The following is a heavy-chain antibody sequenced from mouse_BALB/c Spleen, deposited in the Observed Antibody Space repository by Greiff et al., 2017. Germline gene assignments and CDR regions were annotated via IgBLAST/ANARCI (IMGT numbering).Heavy chain of an antibody. CDR1: GDSITSGY. CDR2: ISYSGST. D-gene: IGHD3-3*01. Sequence: VQLQQSGPSLVKPSQTLSLTCSVTGDSITSGYWNWIRKFPGNKLEYMGYISYSGSTYYNPSLKSRISITRDTSKNQYYLQLNSVTTEDTATYYCARAAGPHWYFDVWGAGTTVTVSS. CDR3: ARAAGPHWYFDV. V-gene: IGHV3-8*02. J-gene: IGHJ1*01.